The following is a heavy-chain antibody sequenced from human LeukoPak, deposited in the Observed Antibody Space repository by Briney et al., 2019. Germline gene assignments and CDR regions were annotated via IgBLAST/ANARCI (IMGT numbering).Heavy chain of an antibody. Sequence: GASVKVSCKASGYTFTGYYMHWVRQAPGQGLEWMGWINPNSGGTNYAQKFQGRVTMTRDTSISTAYTELSRLRSDDTAVYYCARQYGSGSYYYYYYYMDVWGKGTTVTVSS. V-gene: IGHV1-2*02. J-gene: IGHJ6*03. CDR2: INPNSGGT. D-gene: IGHD3-10*01. CDR3: ARQYGSGSYYYYYYYMDV. CDR1: GYTFTGYY.